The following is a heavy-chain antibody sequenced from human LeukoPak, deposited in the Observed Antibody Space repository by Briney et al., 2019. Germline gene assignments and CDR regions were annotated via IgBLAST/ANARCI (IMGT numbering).Heavy chain of an antibody. V-gene: IGHV1-8*01. CDR1: GYTFTSYD. CDR2: MNPNSGNT. Sequence: ASVKASCKASGYTFTSYDINWVRQATGQGLEWMGWMNPNSGNTGYAQKFQGRVTMTRNTSISTAYMELSSLRSEDTAVYYCASDYYGSGSYDYWGQGTLVTVSS. D-gene: IGHD3-10*01. J-gene: IGHJ4*02. CDR3: ASDYYGSGSYDY.